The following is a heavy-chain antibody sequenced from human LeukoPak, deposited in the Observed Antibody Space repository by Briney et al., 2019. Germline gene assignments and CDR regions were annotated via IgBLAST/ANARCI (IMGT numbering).Heavy chain of an antibody. D-gene: IGHD3-10*01. CDR3: ARGGTGSYYKEDRWFDP. V-gene: IGHV4-59*01. CDR1: GGSISSYY. CDR2: IYYSGST. Sequence: SETLSLTCTVSGGSISSYYWSWIRQPPGKGLEWIGYIYYSGSTNYNPSLKSRVTISVDTSKNQFSLKLSSETAADTAVYYCARGGTGSYYKEDRWFDPWGQGTLVTVSS. J-gene: IGHJ5*02.